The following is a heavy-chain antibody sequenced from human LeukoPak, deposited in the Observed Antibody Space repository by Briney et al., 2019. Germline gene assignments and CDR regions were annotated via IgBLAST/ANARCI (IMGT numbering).Heavy chain of an antibody. V-gene: IGHV3-30*02. CDR3: AREAYDSSGYYSDY. CDR2: IRYDGSNK. Sequence: GGSLRLSCAASGFTFSGYDMHWVRQAPGKGLEWVAFIRYDGSNKYYTDSVKGRFTISRDNSKNTLYLQVNSLRAEDTAVYYCAREAYDSSGYYSDYWGQGTLVTVSS. D-gene: IGHD3-22*01. J-gene: IGHJ4*02. CDR1: GFTFSGYD.